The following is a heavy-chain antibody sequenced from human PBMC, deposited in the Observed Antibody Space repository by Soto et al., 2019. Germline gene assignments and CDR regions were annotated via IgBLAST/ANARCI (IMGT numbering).Heavy chain of an antibody. Sequence: SDTLSLTCTVSGDSISSSSYYWGWIRQPPGKGLEWIGSIYYSGSTYYNPSLKSRVTISVDTSKNQFSLKLSSVTAADTAVYYCARQHWGYCSSTSCSTSPNWFDPWGQGTLVTVS. CDR1: GDSISSSSYY. V-gene: IGHV4-39*01. CDR3: ARQHWGYCSSTSCSTSPNWFDP. D-gene: IGHD2-2*01. CDR2: IYYSGST. J-gene: IGHJ5*02.